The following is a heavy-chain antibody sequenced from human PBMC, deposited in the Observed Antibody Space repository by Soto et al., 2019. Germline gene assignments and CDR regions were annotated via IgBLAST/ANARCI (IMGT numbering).Heavy chain of an antibody. D-gene: IGHD3-10*01. V-gene: IGHV3-33*01. CDR2: IWYDGINK. J-gene: IGHJ4*02. CDR1: GFTFSSNG. CDR3: ARDPYQYGSGSYYFDY. Sequence: QVQLVESGGGVVQPGRSLRLSCTASGFTFSSNGMHWVRQAPGKGLEWVAFIWYDGINKYYADSVKGRFIISRDNSENTVYLQMNSLRAEDTAVYYCARDPYQYGSGSYYFDYLGQGTLVTVSS.